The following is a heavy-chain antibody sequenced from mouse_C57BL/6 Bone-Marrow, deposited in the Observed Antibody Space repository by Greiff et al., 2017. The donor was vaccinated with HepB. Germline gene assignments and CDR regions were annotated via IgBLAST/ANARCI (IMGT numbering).Heavy chain of an antibody. Sequence: QVQLQQPGAELVKPGASVKMSCKASGYTFTSYWITWVKQRPGQGLEWIGDIYPGSGSTNYNEKFKSKGTLTVDTSSSTAYMQLSSLTSEDSAVYYCARRGYYGSSYPLFDYWGQGTTLTVSS. CDR2: IYPGSGST. D-gene: IGHD1-1*01. V-gene: IGHV1-55*01. CDR1: GYTFTSYW. J-gene: IGHJ2*01. CDR3: ARRGYYGSSYPLFDY.